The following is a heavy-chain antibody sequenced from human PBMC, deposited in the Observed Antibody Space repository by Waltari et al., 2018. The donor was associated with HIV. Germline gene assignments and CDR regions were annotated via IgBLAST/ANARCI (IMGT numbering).Heavy chain of an antibody. CDR2: LIPVCGKA. CDR1: GDTFKIYG. V-gene: IGHV1-69*01. CDR3: ARSKRPFCTGGSCYDFDY. D-gene: IGHD2-15*01. J-gene: IGHJ4*02. Sequence: QVQLVQSGAEVKKSGSSVKVTCKASGDTFKIYGISWVIQAPGQGLEWMGGLIPVCGKADYAQKFQDRVALTADESTSTVHMELNSLRSDDTAVYYCARSKRPFCTGGSCYDFDYWGQGTLVTVSS.